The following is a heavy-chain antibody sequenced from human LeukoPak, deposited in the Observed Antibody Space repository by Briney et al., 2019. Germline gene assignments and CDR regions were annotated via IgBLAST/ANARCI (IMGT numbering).Heavy chain of an antibody. CDR3: AKDPAYSTVTLFDY. D-gene: IGHD4-17*01. J-gene: IGHJ4*02. CDR1: GFTFSSYA. Sequence: GGSLRLSCAASGFTFSSYAKSWVRQAPGKGLEWVSAISGSGGSTYYADSVKGRFTISRDNSKNTLYLQMNSLRAEDTAVYYCAKDPAYSTVTLFDYWGQGTLVTVSS. V-gene: IGHV3-23*01. CDR2: ISGSGGST.